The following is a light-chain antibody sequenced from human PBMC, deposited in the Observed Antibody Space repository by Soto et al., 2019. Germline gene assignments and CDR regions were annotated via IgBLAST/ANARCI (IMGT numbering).Light chain of an antibody. Sequence: IHMTQSPSTLSASVGDRVTITCRASQSISSWLAWYQQKPGKAPKVLIYKASSLESGVPSRFSGSGSGTEFTLTISSLQPDDFATYYCQQYNSYWTFGQGTKVDIK. V-gene: IGKV1-5*03. J-gene: IGKJ1*01. CDR1: QSISSW. CDR2: KAS. CDR3: QQYNSYWT.